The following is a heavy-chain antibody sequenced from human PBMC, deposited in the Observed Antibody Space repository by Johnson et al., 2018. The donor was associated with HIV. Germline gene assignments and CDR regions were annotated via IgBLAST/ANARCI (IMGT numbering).Heavy chain of an antibody. J-gene: IGHJ3*02. CDR3: ARPSLKDGYNYGGGFDI. CDR1: GFSFSSYW. CDR2: INQDGRDR. Sequence: MLLVESGGGVVQPGRSLRLSCAASGFSFSSYWMTWVRQAPGKGLEWVANINQDGRDRYYVASVQGRFTISRDNAQNSLYLQMNSLRGEDTAVYYCARPSLKDGYNYGGGFDIWGQGTMVTVSS. D-gene: IGHD5-24*01. V-gene: IGHV3-7*05.